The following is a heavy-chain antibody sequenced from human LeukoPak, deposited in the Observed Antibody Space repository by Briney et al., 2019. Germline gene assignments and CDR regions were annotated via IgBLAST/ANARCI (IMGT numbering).Heavy chain of an antibody. CDR2: IYYSGST. D-gene: IGHD3-9*01. V-gene: IGHV4-59*08. Sequence: SETLSLTCTVSGGSISSYYWSWIRQPPGKGLEWIGYIYYSGSTNYNPSLKSRVTISVDTSKNQFSLKLSPVTAADTAVYYCAGLGTNYDILTGKQVDYWGQGTLVTVSS. J-gene: IGHJ4*02. CDR1: GGSISSYY. CDR3: AGLGTNYDILTGKQVDY.